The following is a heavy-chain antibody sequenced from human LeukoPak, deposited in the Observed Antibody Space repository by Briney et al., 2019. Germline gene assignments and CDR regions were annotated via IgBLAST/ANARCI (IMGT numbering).Heavy chain of an antibody. CDR3: ARRWRYGSGSYPDY. Sequence: GGSLRLSFAASGFTFSSYWMSWVRQAPGKGLEWVANIKQDGSEKYYVDSVKGRFTISRDNAKSSLYLQMNSLRAEDTAVYYCARRWRYGSGSYPDYWGQGTLVTVSS. CDR1: GFTFSSYW. CDR2: IKQDGSEK. D-gene: IGHD3-10*01. J-gene: IGHJ4*02. V-gene: IGHV3-7*01.